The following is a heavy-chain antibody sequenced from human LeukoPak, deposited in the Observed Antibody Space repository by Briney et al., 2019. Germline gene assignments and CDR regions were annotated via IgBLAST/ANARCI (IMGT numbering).Heavy chain of an antibody. Sequence: GGSLTLSCTVSGFTFGDYAVSWFRQAPGKGREWVGFIRSKANGGTTEYAASVKGRFTISRHDSKSIAYLQMNSLKTEDTAVYYCTRDPSSGWYAYPDGWGQGTLVTV. CDR1: GFTFGDYA. V-gene: IGHV3-49*03. J-gene: IGHJ4*02. CDR3: TRDPSSGWYAYPDG. CDR2: IRSKANGGTT. D-gene: IGHD6-19*01.